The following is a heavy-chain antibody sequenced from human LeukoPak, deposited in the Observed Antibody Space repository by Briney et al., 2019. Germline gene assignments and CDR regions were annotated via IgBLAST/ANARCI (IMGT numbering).Heavy chain of an antibody. J-gene: IGHJ4*02. CDR2: IYYSGST. V-gene: IGHV4-39*01. CDR1: GDSVSSYY. CDR3: ARRYDYGDLDY. Sequence: PSETLSLTCNVSGDSVSSYYWGWIRQPPGKGLEWIGSIYYSGSTYYNPSLKSRVTISVDTSKNQFSLKLSSVTAADTAVYYCARRYDYGDLDYWGQGTLVTVSS. D-gene: IGHD4-17*01.